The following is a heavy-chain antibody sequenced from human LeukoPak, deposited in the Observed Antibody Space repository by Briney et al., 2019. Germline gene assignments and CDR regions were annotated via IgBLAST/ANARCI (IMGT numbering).Heavy chain of an antibody. V-gene: IGHV4-39*07. CDR2: IYYSGST. CDR3: ARRDCGGDCYTNLSFDY. D-gene: IGHD2-21*02. Sequence: PSETLSLTCTVSGGSTSSSSYYWGWIRQPPGKGLEWIGSIYYSGSTYYNPSLKSRVTISVDTSKNQFSLQLSSVIAADTAVYYCARRDCGGDCYTNLSFDYWGQGTLVTVSS. J-gene: IGHJ4*02. CDR1: GGSTSSSSYY.